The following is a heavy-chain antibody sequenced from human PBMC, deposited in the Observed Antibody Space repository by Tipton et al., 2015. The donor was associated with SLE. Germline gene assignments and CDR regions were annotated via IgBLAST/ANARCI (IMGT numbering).Heavy chain of an antibody. Sequence: TLSLTCNVSGVSISSSYWGWIRQPPGKGLEWIGSLYYSGTTYYNPSLESRVTMSLETSKSRFSLRLTSVTAADTAVYYCASTIYDFWTTWGQGTLVTVSS. D-gene: IGHD3-3*01. CDR2: LYYSGTT. V-gene: IGHV4-39*01. CDR1: GVSISSSY. J-gene: IGHJ4*02. CDR3: ASTIYDFWTT.